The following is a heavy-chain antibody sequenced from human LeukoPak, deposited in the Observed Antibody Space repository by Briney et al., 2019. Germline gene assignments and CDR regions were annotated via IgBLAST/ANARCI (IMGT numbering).Heavy chain of an antibody. CDR1: GGSISTSTYY. Sequence: KPSETLSLTCTVSGGSISTSTYYWGWVRQAPGKGLEWVQFIDRSSRYIYQEESVKGRFTISRDNAKSSVFLQMSSLRADDMAVYYCARVGGHCTSTSCPPPGYWGQGTLVTVFS. J-gene: IGHJ4*02. CDR2: IDRSSRYI. V-gene: IGHV3-21*01. D-gene: IGHD2-2*01. CDR3: ARVGGHCTSTSCPPPGY.